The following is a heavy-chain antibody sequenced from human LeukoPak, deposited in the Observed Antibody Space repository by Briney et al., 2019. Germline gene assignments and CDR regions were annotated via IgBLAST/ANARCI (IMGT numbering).Heavy chain of an antibody. V-gene: IGHV4-34*01. D-gene: IGHD3-3*01. CDR2: INHSGST. CDR1: GGSFSGYY. Sequence: KPPETLSLTCAVYGGSFSGYYWSWIRQPPGKGLEWIGEINHSGSTYYNPSLKSRVTISVETSKNQFSLKLSSVTAADTAVYYSARDILYSDLWSGYSGHYYFDHWGQGTHGTVSS. J-gene: IGHJ4*02. CDR3: ARDILYSDLWSGYSGHYYFDH.